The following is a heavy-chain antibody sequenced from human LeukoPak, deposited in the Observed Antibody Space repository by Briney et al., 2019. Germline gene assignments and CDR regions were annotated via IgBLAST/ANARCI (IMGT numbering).Heavy chain of an antibody. CDR1: GYTFTGYY. J-gene: IGHJ4*02. Sequence: ASVKVSCKASGYTFTGYYMHWVRQAPGQGLEWMGWINPNSGGTNYAQKLQGRVTMTTDTSTSTAYMELRSLRSDDTAVYYCARGENYDFWSGNKGGDYWGQGTLVTVSS. CDR3: ARGENYDFWSGNKGGDY. D-gene: IGHD3-3*01. V-gene: IGHV1-2*02. CDR2: INPNSGGT.